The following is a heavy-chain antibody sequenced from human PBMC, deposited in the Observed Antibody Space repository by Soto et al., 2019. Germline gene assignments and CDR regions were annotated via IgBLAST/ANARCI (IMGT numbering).Heavy chain of an antibody. CDR3: ARGDGYIYGNTFDS. J-gene: IGHJ4*02. CDR1: GFTFNNYA. D-gene: IGHD5-18*01. Sequence: GGSLRLSCAASGFTFNNYAMHWVRQAPGKGLERVAFISYDGSSKYYADSVTGRFTISRDNSRNTLYLQMNSLRAEDTAVYYCARGDGYIYGNTFDSWGQGTLVTVSS. CDR2: ISYDGSSK. V-gene: IGHV3-30-3*01.